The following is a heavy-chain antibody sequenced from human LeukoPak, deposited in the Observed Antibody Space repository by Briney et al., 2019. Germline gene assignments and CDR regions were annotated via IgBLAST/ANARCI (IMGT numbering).Heavy chain of an antibody. V-gene: IGHV1-69*05. Sequence: SVKVSCKASGYTFTSYGISWVRQAPGQGLEWMGRIIPIFGTANYAQKFQGRVTITTDESTSTAYMELSSLRSEDTAVYYCAREVSGSWGQGTLVTVSS. D-gene: IGHD5/OR15-5a*01. CDR3: AREVSGS. CDR1: GYTFTSYG. J-gene: IGHJ4*02. CDR2: IIPIFGTA.